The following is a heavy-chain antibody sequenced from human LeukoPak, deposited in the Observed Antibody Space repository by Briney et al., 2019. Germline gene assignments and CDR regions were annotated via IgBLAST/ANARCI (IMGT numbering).Heavy chain of an antibody. D-gene: IGHD3-9*01. J-gene: IGHJ4*02. CDR2: ISWNSGSI. Sequence: PGGSLRPSCAAPGLPFDDFARNWVGQAPGKGRGWFSGISWNSGSIGYADSVKGRFTISRDNAKNSLYLQMNSLRAEDTALYYCAKDMGDILTGTFDYWGQGTLVTASS. CDR3: AKDMGDILTGTFDY. V-gene: IGHV3-9*01. CDR1: GLPFDDFA.